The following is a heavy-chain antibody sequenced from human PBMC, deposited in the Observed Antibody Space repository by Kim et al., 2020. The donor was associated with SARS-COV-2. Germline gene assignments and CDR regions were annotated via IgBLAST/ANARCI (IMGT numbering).Heavy chain of an antibody. J-gene: IGHJ3*02. CDR1: GGSISSSNHY. CDR3: ATPSHTNCQYRCTFDI. D-gene: IGHD3-16*02. V-gene: IGHV4-39*01. CDR2: ISYSGST. Sequence: SETLSLTCTVSGGSISSSNHYWGWIRQPPGKNLEWIGTISYSGSTSYNPSLKNRVTMSVDTSKSQFSLQLNSGSAADTAVYYCATPSHTNCQYRCTFDI.